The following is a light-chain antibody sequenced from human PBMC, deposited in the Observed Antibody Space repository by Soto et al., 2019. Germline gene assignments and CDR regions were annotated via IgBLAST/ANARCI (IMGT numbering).Light chain of an antibody. J-gene: IGKJ5*01. Sequence: DVVMTQSPLSLPVTLXQPASLSWRSNHSLVHSDGIAYFSWFQQRPGRSPRRLIYKVSNRDSGVPARFSGSGSGTDFALKISRVEAEDVGVYYCMQGTHWPITFGQGTRLEIK. CDR3: MQGTHWPIT. CDR2: KVS. CDR1: HSLVHSDGIAY. V-gene: IGKV2-30*02.